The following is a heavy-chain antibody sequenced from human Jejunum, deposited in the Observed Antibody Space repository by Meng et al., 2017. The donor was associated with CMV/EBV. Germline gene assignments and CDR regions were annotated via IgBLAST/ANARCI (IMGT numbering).Heavy chain of an antibody. CDR1: GFTFSSYI. Sequence: LAVVASGFTFSSYIMGWVRQAPGKGLECVSTMNGSGAKYYADSVKGRFTISRDNSENTLYLQINSLRAEDTAVYYYAKRYNSYYFDYGGQGTLVTVSS. CDR3: AKRYNSYYFDY. J-gene: IGHJ4*02. V-gene: IGHV3-23*01. D-gene: IGHD1-1*01. CDR2: MNGSGAK.